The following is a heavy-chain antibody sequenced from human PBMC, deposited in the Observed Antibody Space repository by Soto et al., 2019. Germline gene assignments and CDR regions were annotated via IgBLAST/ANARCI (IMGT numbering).Heavy chain of an antibody. J-gene: IGHJ5*02. CDR3: TTYIVATINELYNWFDP. CDR1: GFTFSNAW. CDR2: IKSKTDGGTT. Sequence: GGSLRLSCAASGFTFSNAWMSWVRQAPGKGLEWVGRIKSKTDGGTTDYAAPVKGRFTISRDDSKNTLYLQMNSLKTEDTAVYYCTTYIVATINELYNWFDPWGQGTLVTVSS. V-gene: IGHV3-15*01. D-gene: IGHD5-12*01.